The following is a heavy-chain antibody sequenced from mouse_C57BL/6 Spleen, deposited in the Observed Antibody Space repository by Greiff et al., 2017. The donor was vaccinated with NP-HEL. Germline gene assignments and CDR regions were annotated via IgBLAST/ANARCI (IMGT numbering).Heavy chain of an antibody. Sequence: VQLQQSGAELVKPGASVKISCKASGYAFSSYWMNWVKQRPGKGLEWIGQIYPGDGDTNYNGKFKGKATLTADKSSSTAYMQLSSLPAEDSAVYFCARDDGDGAPWFAYWGQGTLVTVSA. CDR2: IYPGDGDT. D-gene: IGHD2-13*01. CDR1: GYAFSSYW. J-gene: IGHJ3*01. V-gene: IGHV1-80*01. CDR3: ARDDGDGAPWFAY.